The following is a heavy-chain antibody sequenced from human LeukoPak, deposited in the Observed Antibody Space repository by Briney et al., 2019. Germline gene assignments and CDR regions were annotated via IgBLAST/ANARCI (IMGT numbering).Heavy chain of an antibody. J-gene: IGHJ4*02. V-gene: IGHV3-23*01. D-gene: IGHD6-6*01. Sequence: GGSLRLSCAASGFTFSSYAMTWVRQAPGKGLEWVSGISGSGGSTYYADSVKGRFTISRDNSKNTLYLQMNSLRAEDTAVYYCAKDLEAYSSSSGYWGQGTLVTVSS. CDR1: GFTFSSYA. CDR2: ISGSGGST. CDR3: AKDLEAYSSSSGY.